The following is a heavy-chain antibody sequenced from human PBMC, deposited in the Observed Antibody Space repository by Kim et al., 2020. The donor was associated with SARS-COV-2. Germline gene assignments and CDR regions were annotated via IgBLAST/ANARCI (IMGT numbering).Heavy chain of an antibody. V-gene: IGHV1-58*01. CDR3: AAPWGGASY. CDR2: GNT. D-gene: IGHD1-26*01. Sequence: GNTNYAQKFQERVTITRDMSTSTAYMELSSLGSEDTAVYYCAAPWGGASYWGQGTLVTVSS. J-gene: IGHJ4*02.